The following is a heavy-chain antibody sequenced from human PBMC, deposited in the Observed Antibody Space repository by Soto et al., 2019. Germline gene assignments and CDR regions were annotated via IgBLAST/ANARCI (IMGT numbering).Heavy chain of an antibody. CDR3: ARVYGPTSYVSYYYYYYYMDV. CDR1: GGSFSGYY. J-gene: IGHJ6*03. D-gene: IGHD3-16*01. V-gene: IGHV4-34*01. Sequence: PSETLSLTCAVYGGSFSGYYWSWIRQPPGKGLEWIGEINHSGSTNYNPSLKSRVTISVDTSKNQFSLKLSSVTAADTAVYYCARVYGPTSYVSYYYYYYYMDVWGKGTTVTVSS. CDR2: INHSGST.